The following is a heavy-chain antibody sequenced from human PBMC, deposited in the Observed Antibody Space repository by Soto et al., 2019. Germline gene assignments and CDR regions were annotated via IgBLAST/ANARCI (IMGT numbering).Heavy chain of an antibody. D-gene: IGHD3-3*01. CDR1: GGSFSGYY. CDR2: INHSGST. J-gene: IGHJ4*02. CDR3: ARGPPVLRFLEWLFCFDY. Sequence: SETLSLTCAVYGGSFSGYYWSWIRQPPGKGLEWIGEINHSGSTNYNPSLKSRVTISVDTSKNQFSLKLSSVTAADTAVYYCARGPPVLRFLEWLFCFDYWGQGTLVTVSS. V-gene: IGHV4-34*01.